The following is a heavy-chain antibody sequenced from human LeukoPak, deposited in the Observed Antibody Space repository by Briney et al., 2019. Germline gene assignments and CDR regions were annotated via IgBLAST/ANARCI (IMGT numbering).Heavy chain of an antibody. Sequence: VASVKVSCKASGYTFTSYGISWVRQAPGQGLEWMGWISAYNGNTNYAQKLQGRVTKTTDTSTSTAYMELRSLRSDDTAVYYCARGSQALRGYSGYANWFDPWGQGTLVTVSS. CDR3: ARGSQALRGYSGYANWFDP. V-gene: IGHV1-18*01. CDR1: GYTFTSYG. D-gene: IGHD5-12*01. CDR2: ISAYNGNT. J-gene: IGHJ5*02.